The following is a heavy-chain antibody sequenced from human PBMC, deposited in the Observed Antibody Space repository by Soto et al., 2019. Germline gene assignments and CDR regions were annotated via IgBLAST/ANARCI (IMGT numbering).Heavy chain of an antibody. J-gene: IGHJ1*01. CDR1: GGTFSSYT. CDR2: VIPVLGIV. V-gene: IGHV1-69*08. CDR3: ARDPLRYCSSTTCYGYFQH. Sequence: QVQLVQSGAEVKKPGSSVKVSCMASGGTFSSYTISWVRQAPGQGLESMGRVIPVLGIVDYAQKFQGRVTITADKSASTAYMELSSLRSEDTAAYYCARDPLRYCSSTTCYGYFQHWGQGTLVTVSS. D-gene: IGHD2-2*01.